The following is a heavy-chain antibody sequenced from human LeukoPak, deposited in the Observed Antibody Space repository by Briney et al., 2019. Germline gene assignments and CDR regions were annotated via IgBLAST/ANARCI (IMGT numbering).Heavy chain of an antibody. CDR1: GFTFSSYA. CDR2: ISGSGGST. Sequence: PGGSLRLSCAASGFTFSSYAMSWVRQAPGKGLEWVSAISGSGGSTYYADSVKGRFTISRDNSKNTLYLQMNSLRAEDTAVYYCANPLRFLEWLPFDYWGQGTLVTVSS. D-gene: IGHD3-3*01. J-gene: IGHJ4*02. CDR3: ANPLRFLEWLPFDY. V-gene: IGHV3-23*01.